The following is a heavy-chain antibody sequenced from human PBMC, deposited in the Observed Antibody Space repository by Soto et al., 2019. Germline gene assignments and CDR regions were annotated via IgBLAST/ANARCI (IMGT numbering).Heavy chain of an antibody. Sequence: GGSLRLSCAASGFNVSNNYMTWLRQAPGKGLEWVSVIYTGGSTYYAASVKGRSSISRDSSKNMVFLHMNSLRVEDTAVYYCARATRYFGSFDSWGQGTLVTVSS. D-gene: IGHD1-1*01. V-gene: IGHV3-53*01. CDR2: IYTGGST. CDR1: GFNVSNNY. CDR3: ARATRYFGSFDS. J-gene: IGHJ4*02.